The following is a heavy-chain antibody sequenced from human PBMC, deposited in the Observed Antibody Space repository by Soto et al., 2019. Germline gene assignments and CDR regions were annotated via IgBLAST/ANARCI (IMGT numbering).Heavy chain of an antibody. CDR2: ISGSGVIT. J-gene: IGHJ6*02. V-gene: IGHV3-23*01. D-gene: IGHD2-15*01. CDR3: AKPLRYCSGGSCYSQLYYDMDV. Sequence: ISGSGVITYYADSGRGRFANSRDNSKNTLYVQMNSLRAEDTAVYYCAKPLRYCSGGSCYSQLYYDMDVWGQGTTVTVSS.